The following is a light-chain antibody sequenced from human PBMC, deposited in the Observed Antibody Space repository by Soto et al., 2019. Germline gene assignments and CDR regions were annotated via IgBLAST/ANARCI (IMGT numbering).Light chain of an antibody. CDR3: QQYNNWPPYS. CDR1: QSVGTN. Sequence: IVMTQSPATLSVSPGESATFSCRASQSVGTNLAWYQQTPGQAPRVLIHSASTRATGIPARFSGSGSDTEFTLTISGLQSEDFAIYYCQQYNNWPPYSFGQGTKLENK. CDR2: SAS. V-gene: IGKV3-15*01. J-gene: IGKJ2*01.